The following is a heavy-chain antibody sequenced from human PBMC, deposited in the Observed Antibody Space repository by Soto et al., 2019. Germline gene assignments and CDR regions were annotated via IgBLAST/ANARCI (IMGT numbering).Heavy chain of an antibody. D-gene: IGHD3-3*01. V-gene: IGHV3-23*01. CDR2: TSGSGGDT. J-gene: IGHJ3*01. CDR3: AKIYDFWSRHHDSFDV. CDR1: GFSFGRYA. Sequence: QLFESGGGLVQPGGSLRLSCVASGFSFGRYAMTWVRQAPGQGLEWVSGTSGSGGDTYYADSVKGRFTISRDNPKNTLYLQMNSLRVEDTAVFYCAKIYDFWSRHHDSFDVWGQGTLVTVSS.